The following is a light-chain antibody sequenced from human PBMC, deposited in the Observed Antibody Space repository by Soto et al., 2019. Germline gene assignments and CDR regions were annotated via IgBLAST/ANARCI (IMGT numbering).Light chain of an antibody. Sequence: EIVLTQSPGTLSLSPGERATLSCRASQSVSSSYLAWYQQKPGQAPRLLIYGASSRATGISDRFSGSGSGTDFTLTISRLEPEDFAVYYCQHQGTFGPGTKVDIK. CDR3: QHQGT. CDR2: GAS. J-gene: IGKJ3*01. V-gene: IGKV3-20*01. CDR1: QSVSSSY.